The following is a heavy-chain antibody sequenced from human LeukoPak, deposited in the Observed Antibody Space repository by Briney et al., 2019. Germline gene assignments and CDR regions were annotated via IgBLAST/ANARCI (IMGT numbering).Heavy chain of an antibody. CDR2: LSGSATST. CDR3: AKDSSSYRYFDY. J-gene: IGHJ4*02. V-gene: IGHV3-23*01. CDR1: GFTFSSYW. D-gene: IGHD6-13*01. Sequence: PGGSLRLSCAASGFTFSSYWMSWVRQAPGKGLEWVSSLSGSATSTYYADSVKGRFTISRDNSKNTLYLQVNSLRAEDTAVYYCAKDSSSYRYFDYWGQGTLVTVSS.